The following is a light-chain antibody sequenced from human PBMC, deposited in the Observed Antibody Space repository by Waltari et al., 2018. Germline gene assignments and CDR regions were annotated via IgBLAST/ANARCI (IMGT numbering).Light chain of an antibody. Sequence: DIQMTQSPSSLSASVGDRVTITCRASQTMSDYLNWYQHKTGKAPNLLIYDASSLESGVPARFIGSGSGTEFTLTISSLEPEDFATYYCQQSYITPYTFGQGTNLEIK. V-gene: IGKV1-39*01. CDR2: DAS. CDR3: QQSYITPYT. CDR1: QTMSDY. J-gene: IGKJ2*01.